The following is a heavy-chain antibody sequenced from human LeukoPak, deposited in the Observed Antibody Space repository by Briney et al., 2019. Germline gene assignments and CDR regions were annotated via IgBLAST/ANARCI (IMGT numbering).Heavy chain of an antibody. Sequence: ASVKVSRKASGYTFTDYYIHWVRQPPGHGLGWMGCINNNGGGSNYAQKFQGRVIMTRDTSISTAVMDLSRLASDDKAVYYCARAIRYCSGGCCSWGQGTLVTVSS. CDR2: INNNGGGS. CDR3: ARAIRYCSGGCCS. V-gene: IGHV1-2*02. CDR1: GYTFTDYY. J-gene: IGHJ5*02. D-gene: IGHD2-15*01.